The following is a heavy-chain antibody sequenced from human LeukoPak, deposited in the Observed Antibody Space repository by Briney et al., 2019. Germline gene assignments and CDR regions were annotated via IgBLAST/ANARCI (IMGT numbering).Heavy chain of an antibody. J-gene: IGHJ4*02. Sequence: PGGSLRLSCAASGFTFSRYWMSWVRQAPGKGLERVANINQDGRKKYYVDSVKGRFTISRDNAKSSLYLQMDSLRAEGTAVYYCATTLGGYYGSDSYYPFDYWGQGTLVTVSS. CDR2: INQDGRKK. D-gene: IGHD3-10*01. CDR1: GFTFSRYW. CDR3: ATTLGGYYGSDSYYPFDY. V-gene: IGHV3-7*01.